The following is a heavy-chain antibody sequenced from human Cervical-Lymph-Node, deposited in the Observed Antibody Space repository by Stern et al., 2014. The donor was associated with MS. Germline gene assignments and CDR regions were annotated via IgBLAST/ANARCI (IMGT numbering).Heavy chain of an antibody. D-gene: IGHD1-26*01. J-gene: IGHJ6*02. CDR1: GGTFSSYA. V-gene: IGHV1-69*17. CDR2: IIPMFGIA. Sequence: VQLVESGAEVKKPGSSMRVSCKASGGTFSSYAISWVRQAPGQGLEWMGGIIPMFGIANYAQKFQCRVTITAEPSTSTAYMEVSSLRSDDTAVYYCATSAGELTPEAVWGQGTTVTVFS. CDR3: ATSAGELTPEAV.